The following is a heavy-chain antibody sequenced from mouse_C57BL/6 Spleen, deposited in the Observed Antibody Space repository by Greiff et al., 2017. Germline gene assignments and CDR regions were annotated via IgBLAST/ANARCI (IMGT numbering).Heavy chain of an antibody. CDR2: IDPENGDT. CDR1: GFNIQDDY. V-gene: IGHV14-4*01. CDR3: TRVYDYDGWYCDV. D-gene: IGHD2-4*01. J-gene: IGHJ1*03. Sequence: EVKLMESGAELVRPGASVKLSCTASGFNIQDDYMHWVKQRPEQGLEWIGWIDPENGDTEYASKFQGKATITADTSSNTAYLQLSSLTSEDTAVYYCTRVYDYDGWYCDVWGTGTTVTVSA.